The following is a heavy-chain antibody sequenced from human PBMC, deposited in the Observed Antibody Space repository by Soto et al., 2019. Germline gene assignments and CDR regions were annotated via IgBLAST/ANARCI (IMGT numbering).Heavy chain of an antibody. CDR3: ARVEYYTAMVAGGFDP. CDR1: GGTFSSYA. V-gene: IGHV1-69*01. J-gene: IGHJ5*02. CDR2: IIPIFGTA. Sequence: QVQLVQSGAEVKKPGSSVKVSCKASGGTFSSYAISWVRQAPGQGLEWMGGIIPIFGTANYAQKFQGRVTITADQSTSTAYMELSSLRSEDTAVYYCARVEYYTAMVAGGFDPWGQGTLVTVSS. D-gene: IGHD5-18*01.